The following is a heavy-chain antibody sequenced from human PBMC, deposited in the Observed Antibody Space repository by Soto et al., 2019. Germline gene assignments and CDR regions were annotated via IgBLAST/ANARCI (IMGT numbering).Heavy chain of an antibody. Sequence: GGSLRLSCAASGCTLSSYGMHCVRQSPGKGLEWVAFISPDGRNKDYADSVKGRFTISRDNSKKTLYLQMNSLRVEDTAVYYCVKPRSSLQWPPFDPWGHGTLVTVSS. J-gene: IGHJ5*02. CDR2: ISPDGRNK. D-gene: IGHD6-19*01. V-gene: IGHV3-30*18. CDR3: VKPRSSLQWPPFDP. CDR1: GCTLSSYG.